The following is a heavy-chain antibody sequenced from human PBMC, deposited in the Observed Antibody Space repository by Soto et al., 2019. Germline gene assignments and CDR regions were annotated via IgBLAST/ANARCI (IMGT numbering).Heavy chain of an antibody. D-gene: IGHD6-25*01. Sequence: GGSLRLSCAASGFTFSSYAMSWVRQAPGKGLEWVSAISGSGGSTYYADSVKGRFTISRDNSKNTLYLQMNSLRAEDTAVYYCAKGDGYNGPTVTFFAYWGQRTPVTLSS. CDR2: ISGSGGST. CDR1: GFTFSSYA. J-gene: IGHJ4*02. V-gene: IGHV3-23*01. CDR3: AKGDGYNGPTVTFFAY.